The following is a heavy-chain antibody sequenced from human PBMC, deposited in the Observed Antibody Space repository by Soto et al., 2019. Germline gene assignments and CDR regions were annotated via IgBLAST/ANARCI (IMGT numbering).Heavy chain of an antibody. J-gene: IGHJ4*02. D-gene: IGHD4-17*01. CDR1: GGSISSGDYY. V-gene: IGHV4-30-2*01. Sequence: PSETLSLTCTVSGGSISSGDYYWSWIRQPPGKGLEWIGYIYHSGSTYYNPSLKSRVTISVDRSKNQSSLKLSSVTAADTAVYYCARGMTTVTTFDYWGQGTLVTVS. CDR2: IYHSGST. CDR3: ARGMTTVTTFDY.